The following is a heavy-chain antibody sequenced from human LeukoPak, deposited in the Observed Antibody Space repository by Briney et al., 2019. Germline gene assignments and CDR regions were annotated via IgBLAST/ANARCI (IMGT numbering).Heavy chain of an antibody. CDR2: ICYSGNT. Sequence: SETLSLTCTVSGVSISSSNSYWGWIRQPPGKGLEWIGSICYSGNTYYNASLKSQVSISIDTSKNRFSLKLTSVTAADTAVYYCARGPASMTIDYWGQGTLVTVSS. D-gene: IGHD2/OR15-2a*01. V-gene: IGHV4-39*01. J-gene: IGHJ4*02. CDR3: ARGPASMTIDY. CDR1: GVSISSSNSY.